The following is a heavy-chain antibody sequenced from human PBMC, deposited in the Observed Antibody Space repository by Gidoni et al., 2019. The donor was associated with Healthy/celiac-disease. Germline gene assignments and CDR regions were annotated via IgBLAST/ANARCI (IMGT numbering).Heavy chain of an antibody. D-gene: IGHD1-26*01. CDR2: ISSSGSTI. CDR3: ARDLGGSYHGAFDY. CDR1: GFTSSSDE. V-gene: IGHV3-48*03. Sequence: EVQLVESGGGLVQPGGSLRLSCAASGFTSSSDEMNWVRQAPGKGREWFSYISSSGSTIYYADSVKGRFTISRDNAKNSLYLQMNSLRAEDTAVYYCARDLGGSYHGAFDYWGQGTLVTVSS. J-gene: IGHJ4*02.